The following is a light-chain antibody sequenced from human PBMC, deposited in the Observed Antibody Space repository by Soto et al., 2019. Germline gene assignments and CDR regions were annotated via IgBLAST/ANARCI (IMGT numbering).Light chain of an antibody. V-gene: IGKV1-33*01. J-gene: IGKJ4*01. CDR3: HQYINTPLP. CDR2: DAS. CDR1: QDISNS. Sequence: DIQMTQSPSSLSASVGDRVTITCQASQDISNSISWYQQRPGKAPKLVIHDASTLETGVPSRLSGSGSGTEFTFTLTTLQSEDIATSNCHQYINTPLPFGGRSKL.